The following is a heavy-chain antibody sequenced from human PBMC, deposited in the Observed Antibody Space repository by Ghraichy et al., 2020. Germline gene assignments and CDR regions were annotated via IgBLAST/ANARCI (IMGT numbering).Heavy chain of an antibody. CDR3: AKEGDIVVVPASFDY. J-gene: IGHJ4*02. CDR2: ISGSGGST. Sequence: GGSLRLSCAASGFTFSSYAMSWVRQAPGKGLEWVSTISGSGGSTYYADSVKGHFTISRDNSKNTLYLQMNSLRAEDTAVYYCAKEGDIVVVPASFDYWGQGTLVTVSS. D-gene: IGHD2-2*01. V-gene: IGHV3-23*01. CDR1: GFTFSSYA.